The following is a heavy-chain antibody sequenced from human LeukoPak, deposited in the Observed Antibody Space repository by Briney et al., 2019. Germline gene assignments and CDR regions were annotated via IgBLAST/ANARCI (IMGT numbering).Heavy chain of an antibody. J-gene: IGHJ3*02. CDR1: GFTFSSYS. Sequence: GGSLRLSCAASGFTFSSYSMNWVRQAPGKGLEWASSISSSSSYIYYADSVKGRFTISRDNAKNSLYLQMNSLRAEDTAVYYCARVHPHFAFDIWGQGTMVTVSS. CDR2: ISSSSSYI. V-gene: IGHV3-21*01. CDR3: ARVHPHFAFDI.